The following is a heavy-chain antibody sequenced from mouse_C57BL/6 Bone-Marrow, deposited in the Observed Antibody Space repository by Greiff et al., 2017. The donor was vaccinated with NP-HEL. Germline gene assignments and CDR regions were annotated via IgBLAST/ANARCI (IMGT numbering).Heavy chain of an antibody. D-gene: IGHD1-1*01. Sequence: QVQLKESGAELARPGASVKLSCKASGYTFTSYGISWVKQRTGQGLEWIGEIYPRSGNTYYNEKFKGKATLTADKSSSTAYMELRSLTSEDSAVYFCARGMGYYGPFAYWGQGTLVTVSA. V-gene: IGHV1-81*01. CDR2: IYPRSGNT. CDR3: ARGMGYYGPFAY. CDR1: GYTFTSYG. J-gene: IGHJ3*01.